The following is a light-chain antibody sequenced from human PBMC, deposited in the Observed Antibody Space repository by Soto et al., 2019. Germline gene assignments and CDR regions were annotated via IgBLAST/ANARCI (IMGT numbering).Light chain of an antibody. CDR2: DAS. CDR3: QHQSHWPPDFT. J-gene: IGKJ3*01. CDR1: QSVSSH. V-gene: IGKV3-11*01. Sequence: EIVLTQSPATLSLSLGERATLSCRASQSVSSHLTWYQQKPGQAPRLLIYDASNRATGIPDRFRCSGSGTELNLTISSLKPEAFAVYDCQHQSHWPPDFTFGHGTKVDIK.